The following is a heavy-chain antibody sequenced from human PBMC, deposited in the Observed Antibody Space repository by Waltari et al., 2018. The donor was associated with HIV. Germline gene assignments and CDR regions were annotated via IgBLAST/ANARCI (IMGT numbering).Heavy chain of an antibody. CDR1: GLTFSSYG. J-gene: IGHJ6*02. CDR3: AKDKDSTVTTIFYYYGMDV. CDR2: ISYEGSNK. D-gene: IGHD4-17*01. V-gene: IGHV3-30*18. Sequence: QVQLVESGGGVVQPGRSLRLSCAASGLTFSSYGMHWVRQAPGKGLEWGAVISYEGSNKDYADSGKGRFTISRDNSKNKLYLQMSSLRAEDTAVYYCAKDKDSTVTTIFYYYGMDVWGQGTTVTVSS.